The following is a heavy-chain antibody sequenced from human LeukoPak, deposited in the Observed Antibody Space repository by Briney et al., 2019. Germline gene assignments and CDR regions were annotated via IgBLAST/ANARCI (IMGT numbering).Heavy chain of an antibody. V-gene: IGHV4-59*01. CDR1: GGSFSGYY. D-gene: IGHD1-26*01. CDR3: ASKKWELGTFDY. Sequence: PSETLSLTCAVYGGSFSGYYWSWIRQPPGKGLEWIGYIYYSGSTNYNPSLKSRVTISVDTSKNQFSLKLSSVTAADTAVYYCASKKWELGTFDYWGQGTLVTVSS. CDR2: IYYSGST. J-gene: IGHJ4*02.